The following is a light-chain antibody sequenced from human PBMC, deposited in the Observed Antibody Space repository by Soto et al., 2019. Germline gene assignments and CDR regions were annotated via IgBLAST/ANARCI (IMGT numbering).Light chain of an antibody. CDR2: ATS. CDR3: QHTYTTPRT. Sequence: DTQMTQSPSSLSASVGDRISITCRASQTVSTYLNWYQQKAGQAPTLLISATSTLQSGVPSRFSGSGSGTEFTLTITSLQPEYFATYYCQHTYTTPRTFGQGTKVAFK. CDR1: QTVSTY. V-gene: IGKV1-39*01. J-gene: IGKJ1*01.